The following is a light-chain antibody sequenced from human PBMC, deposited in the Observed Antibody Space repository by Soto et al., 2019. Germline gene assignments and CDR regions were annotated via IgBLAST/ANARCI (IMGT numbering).Light chain of an antibody. V-gene: IGLV1-47*01. J-gene: IGLJ3*02. CDR1: SSNVGSHH. CDR3: AGWDDSLNGWV. Sequence: QSVLTQPPSVSATPGQRVTISCSGSSSNVGSHHVYWYQQLSGTAPKLLIYNNGQRPSGVPDRFSDSKSGTSAFLAISGLRYEDEADYYCAGWDDSLNGWVFGGGTKLTVL. CDR2: NNG.